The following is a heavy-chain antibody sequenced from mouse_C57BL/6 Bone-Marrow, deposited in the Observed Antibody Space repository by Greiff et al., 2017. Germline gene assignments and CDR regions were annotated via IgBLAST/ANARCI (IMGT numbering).Heavy chain of an antibody. Sequence: VQRVESGPGLLQPSQSLSITCPVSGFSLTSYGVHWVRHSPGKGLEWLGVIWRGGSTDYNAAFMSRLSITKDNSKSQVFFKMNSLQADDTAIYYCAKKGKKLLGGAMDYWGQGTSVTVSS. CDR1: GFSLTSYG. CDR2: IWRGGST. D-gene: IGHD1-1*01. J-gene: IGHJ4*01. CDR3: AKKGKKLLGGAMDY. V-gene: IGHV2-5*01.